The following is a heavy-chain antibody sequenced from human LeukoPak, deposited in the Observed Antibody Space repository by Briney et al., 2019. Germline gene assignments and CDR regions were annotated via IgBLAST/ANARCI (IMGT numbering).Heavy chain of an antibody. CDR3: ARHLGRFLEWLFIDY. D-gene: IGHD3-3*01. CDR2: IKQDGSEK. V-gene: IGHV3-7*01. Sequence: GGSLRLSCAASGFTFSSYWMSWVRQAPGKGLEWVANIKQDGSEKYYVDSVRGRFTISRDNAKNSLYLQMNSLRAGDTAVYYCARHLGRFLEWLFIDYWGQGTLVTVSS. J-gene: IGHJ4*02. CDR1: GFTFSSYW.